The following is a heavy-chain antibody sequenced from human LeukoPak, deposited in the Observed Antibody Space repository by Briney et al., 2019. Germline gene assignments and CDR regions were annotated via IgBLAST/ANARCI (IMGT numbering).Heavy chain of an antibody. CDR3: AILTIRGAFDI. J-gene: IGHJ3*02. CDR1: GYSISSGYY. V-gene: IGHV4-38-2*01. Sequence: SETLSLTCAVSGYSISSGYYWGWIRQPPGKGLEWIGSIYHSGSTYYNPSLKSRVTISVDTSKNQFSLMLSSVTAADTAVYYCAILTIRGAFDIWGQGTMVTVSS. CDR2: IYHSGST. D-gene: IGHD1/OR15-1a*01.